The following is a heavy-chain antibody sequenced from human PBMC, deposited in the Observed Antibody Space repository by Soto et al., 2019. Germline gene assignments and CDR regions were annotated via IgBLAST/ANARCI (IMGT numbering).Heavy chain of an antibody. V-gene: IGHV4-4*07. J-gene: IGHJ6*02. CDR3: ARADYEILTGSYAMDV. CDR1: DDFISSYY. Sequence: QVQLQESGPRLVKPSETLSLTCTVSDDFISSYYWNWIRQPDGKGLEWIGRVSTSGATNYNPSLESRVTMTVDTSKKQFSLKLTSVTAADTAVYFCARADYEILTGSYAMDVWGQGTTVTVSS. D-gene: IGHD3-9*01. CDR2: VSTSGAT.